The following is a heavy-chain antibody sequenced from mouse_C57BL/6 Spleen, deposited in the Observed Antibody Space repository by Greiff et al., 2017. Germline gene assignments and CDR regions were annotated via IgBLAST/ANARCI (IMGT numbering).Heavy chain of an antibody. D-gene: IGHD3-2*02. CDR2: IYPGSGNT. CDR1: GYTFTDYY. CDR3: ARRSSGSQYYAMDY. V-gene: IGHV1-76*01. J-gene: IGHJ4*01. Sequence: QVQLQQSGAELVRPGASVKLSCKASGYTFTDYYINWVKQRPGQGLEWIARIYPGSGNTYYNEKFKGKATLTAEKSSSTAYMQLSSLTSEDSAVYFGARRSSGSQYYAMDYWGQGTSVTVSS.